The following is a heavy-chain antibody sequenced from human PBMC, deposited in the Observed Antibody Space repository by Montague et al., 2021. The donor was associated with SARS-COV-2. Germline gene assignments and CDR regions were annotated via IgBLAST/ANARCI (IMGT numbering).Heavy chain of an antibody. D-gene: IGHD3-22*01. J-gene: IGHJ1*01. CDR1: GFSFSDYA. CDR3: VRSQHYHGSSGCYDGSSGGLQH. CDR2: ISSDGSNK. Sequence: SRRLSLSASGFSFSDYALHWVRQAPGKGLEWVAVISSDGSNKYYADSVKGRFSISRDNSKNTLYLQMNSLRLEDTAVYYCVRSQHYHGSSGCYDGSSGGLQHGGQGTLVTVSS. V-gene: IGHV3-30-3*01.